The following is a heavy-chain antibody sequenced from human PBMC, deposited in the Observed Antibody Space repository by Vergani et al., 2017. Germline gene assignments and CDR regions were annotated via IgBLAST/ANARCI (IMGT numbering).Heavy chain of an antibody. CDR1: GFTFSSYA. V-gene: IGHV3-23*01. CDR3: AKGQSRTVVTPGY. Sequence: EVQLLESGGGLVQPGGSLRLSCAASGFTFSSYAMSWVRQAPGKGLEWVSAISGSGGGTYYADSVKGRFTISRDNSKNTLYLQMNSLGAEDTAVYYCAKGQSRTVVTPGYWGQGTLVTVSS. CDR2: ISGSGGGT. J-gene: IGHJ4*02. D-gene: IGHD4-23*01.